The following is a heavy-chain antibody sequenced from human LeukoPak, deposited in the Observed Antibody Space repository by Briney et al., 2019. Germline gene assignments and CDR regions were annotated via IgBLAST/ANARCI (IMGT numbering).Heavy chain of an antibody. CDR3: ARRGSSIDY. Sequence: SETLSLTCTVSGGSISSSTYYWAWIRQPPGKGLEWIGSIYYSGSTYYNPSLKSRVTISVDTSKNQFSLKLSSVPAADTAVYYCARRGSSIDYWGQGTLVTVSS. D-gene: IGHD6-6*01. CDR1: GGSISSSTYY. CDR2: IYYSGST. J-gene: IGHJ4*02. V-gene: IGHV4-39*01.